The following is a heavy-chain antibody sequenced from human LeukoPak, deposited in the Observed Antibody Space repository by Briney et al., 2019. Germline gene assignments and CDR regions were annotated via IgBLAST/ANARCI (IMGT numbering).Heavy chain of an antibody. CDR2: IIPIFGTA. CDR1: GGTFSSYA. CDR3: AKGTLSADLPPYYFDF. D-gene: IGHD1-1*01. J-gene: IGHJ4*02. V-gene: IGHV1-69*13. Sequence: SVKVSCKASGGTFSSYAISWVRQAPGQGLEWMGGIIPIFGTANYAQKFQGRVTITADESTSTAYMELSSLRSEDTAVYYCAKGTLSADLPPYYFDFWGQGTLVTVSP.